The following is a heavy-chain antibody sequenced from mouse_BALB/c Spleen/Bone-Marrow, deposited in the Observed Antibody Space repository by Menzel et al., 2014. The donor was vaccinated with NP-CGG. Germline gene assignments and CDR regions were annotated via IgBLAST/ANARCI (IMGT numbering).Heavy chain of an antibody. D-gene: IGHD3-2*01. CDR1: GYTFTEYT. CDR2: INPNNGVT. CDR3: ARRQLGPAWFAY. Sequence: EVQLQQSRPELVKPGTSVKISCKTSGYTFTEYTIHWVKQSHGKSLEWIGGINPNNGVTAYNQKFRGRATLTVDKSSSTVYMDLRSQTAEDSAVYYCARRQLGPAWFAYWGQGTLVTVSA. V-gene: IGHV1-18*01. J-gene: IGHJ3*01.